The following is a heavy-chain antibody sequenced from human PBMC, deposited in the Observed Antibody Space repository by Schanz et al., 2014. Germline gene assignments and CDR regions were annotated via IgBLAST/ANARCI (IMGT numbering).Heavy chain of an antibody. J-gene: IGHJ4*02. V-gene: IGHV7-4-1*02. CDR2: IHTVTGNP. D-gene: IGHD3-22*01. CDR3: AREDYLDSSGYSCGY. CDR1: GYTFIDYY. Sequence: QLVQSGSEFRKPGASVKVSCKASGYTFIDYYMHWVRQAPGQGLEWMGWIHTVTGNPTYAQDFTGRFVFSLDTSVSTAYLQISSLKADDTAVYYCAREDYLDSSGYSCGYWGQGTLVTVSS.